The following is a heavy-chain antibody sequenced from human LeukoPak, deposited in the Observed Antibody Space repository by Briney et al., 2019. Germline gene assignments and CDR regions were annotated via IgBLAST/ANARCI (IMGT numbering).Heavy chain of an antibody. D-gene: IGHD1-26*01. CDR2: IYYSGST. CDR3: ARSTAELVGATYFDY. CDR1: GGSINNGGYY. V-gene: IGHV4-31*03. J-gene: IGHJ4*02. Sequence: QASQTLSLTCTVSGGSINNGGYYWSWIRQHPGKGLEWIGYIYYSGSTYYNPSLKSRVTISVDTSKNQFSLKLRFVTAADTAVYYCARSTAELVGATYFDYWGQGTLVTVSS.